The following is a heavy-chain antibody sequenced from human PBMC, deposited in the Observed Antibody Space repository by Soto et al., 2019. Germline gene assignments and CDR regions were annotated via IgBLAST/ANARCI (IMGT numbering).Heavy chain of an antibody. CDR2: IYYSGST. CDR1: GVSISSYY. J-gene: IGHJ4*02. D-gene: IGHD3-10*01. CDR3: ARAPRGNYGYPSYFDY. V-gene: IGHV4-59*01. Sequence: PSETLSLTCPVSGVSISSYYWSWIRQPPGKGLEWIGYIYYSGSTNYNPSLKSRVTISVDTSKNQFSLKLSSVTAADTAVYYCARAPRGNYGYPSYFDYWGQGTLVTVSS.